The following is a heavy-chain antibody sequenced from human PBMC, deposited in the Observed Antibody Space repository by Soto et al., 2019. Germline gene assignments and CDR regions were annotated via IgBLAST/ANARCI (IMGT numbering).Heavy chain of an antibody. CDR1: GGSISSYR. Sequence: TLSLTCTVSGGSISSYRWSWIRQPAGKGLEWIGRLNNYGNTHYNPSPKSRVTVSVDTSRNQFFLTLRSVTAADSAVYHCGRESGETWDYEASWGQGTPVTVSS. J-gene: IGHJ5*02. CDR2: LNNYGNT. V-gene: IGHV4-4*07. CDR3: GRESGETWDYEAS. D-gene: IGHD1-7*01.